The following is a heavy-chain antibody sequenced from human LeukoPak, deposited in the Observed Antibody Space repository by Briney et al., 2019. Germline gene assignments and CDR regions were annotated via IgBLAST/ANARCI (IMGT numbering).Heavy chain of an antibody. CDR1: CGSFSGYY. CDR2: INHIVST. D-gene: IGHD3-16*01. CDR3: ARRLGIDAFDI. J-gene: IGHJ3*02. V-gene: IGHV4-34*01. Sequence: PSETLSLTCAVYCGSFSGYYWSWIRQPPGKGLEWIGEINHIVSTNYTPSLKSRVTISVDTSKNQFYLKLSSVTAEDTAVYYCARRLGIDAFDIWGQGTMVTVSS.